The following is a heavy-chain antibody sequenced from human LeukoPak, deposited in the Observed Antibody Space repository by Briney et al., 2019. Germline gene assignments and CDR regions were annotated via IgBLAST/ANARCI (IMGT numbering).Heavy chain of an antibody. CDR1: EFTFSNDW. Sequence: GTLSLSCAVSEFTFSNDWFCWSCLPPGPGKDLVANIKKDGSGTYDVDSVKGRCTISRDNAKNYQYLQMNSLIAEATAAYYFAGCSTVTTYYYAYYMDIWGKGTTVTVSS. D-gene: IGHD4-17*01. V-gene: IGHV3-7*01. CDR2: IKKDGSGT. CDR3: AGCSTVTTYYYAYYMDI. J-gene: IGHJ6*03.